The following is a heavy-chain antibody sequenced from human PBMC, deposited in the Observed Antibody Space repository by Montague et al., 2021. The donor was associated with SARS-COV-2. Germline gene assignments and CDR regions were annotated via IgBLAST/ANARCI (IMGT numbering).Heavy chain of an antibody. Sequence: SETLSLTCTVSGGSISTYYWSWIRQSPGKGLEWIGYIYYSGNPNYNPSLTSRLSMSVDTSKNLFSLELSSVTAADTAVFFCARGKGRSPDAFDIWGQGITVTVSS. CDR3: ARGKGRSPDAFDI. V-gene: IGHV4-59*01. CDR2: IYYSGNP. CDR1: GGSISTYY. J-gene: IGHJ3*02. D-gene: IGHD2-15*01.